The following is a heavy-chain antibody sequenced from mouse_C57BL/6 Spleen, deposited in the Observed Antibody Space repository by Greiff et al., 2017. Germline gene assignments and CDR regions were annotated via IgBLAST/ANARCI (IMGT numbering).Heavy chain of an antibody. CDR2: IDPETGGT. CDR3: TRSRTTVVDY. D-gene: IGHD1-1*01. Sequence: SGAELVRPGASVTLSCKASGYTFTDYEMHWVKQTPVHGLEWIGAIDPETGGTAYNQKFKGKAILTADKSSSTAYMELRSLTSEDSAVYYCTRSRTTVVDYWGQGTTLTVSS. CDR1: GYTFTDYE. V-gene: IGHV1-15*01. J-gene: IGHJ2*01.